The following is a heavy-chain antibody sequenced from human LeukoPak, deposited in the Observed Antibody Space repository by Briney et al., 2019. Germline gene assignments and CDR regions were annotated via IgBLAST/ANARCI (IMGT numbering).Heavy chain of an antibody. Sequence: GASVKVSCKASGYTFTSYGISWVRQAPGQGLEWMGWISAYNGNTNYAQKLQGRVTMTTDTSTSTAYMELRSLRSDDTAVYYCARDAPSSSWTGATYYYYGMDVWGQGTTVTVSS. CDR2: ISAYNGNT. CDR3: ARDAPSSSWTGATYYYYGMDV. D-gene: IGHD6-13*01. V-gene: IGHV1-18*01. CDR1: GYTFTSYG. J-gene: IGHJ6*02.